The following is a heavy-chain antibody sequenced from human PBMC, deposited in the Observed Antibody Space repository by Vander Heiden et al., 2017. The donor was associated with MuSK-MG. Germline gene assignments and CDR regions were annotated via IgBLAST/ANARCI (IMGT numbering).Heavy chain of an antibody. Sequence: QVQLVESGGGVVQPGRSLRLSCAASGFTFRSYGMHWVRQAPGKGLEWVAVISYDGSNKYYADSVKGRFTISRDNSKNTLYLQMNSLRAEDTAVYYCAKGKFYCSGGSCYPYYFDYWGQGTLVTVSS. J-gene: IGHJ4*02. CDR3: AKGKFYCSGGSCYPYYFDY. CDR1: GFTFRSYG. CDR2: ISYDGSNK. D-gene: IGHD2-15*01. V-gene: IGHV3-30*18.